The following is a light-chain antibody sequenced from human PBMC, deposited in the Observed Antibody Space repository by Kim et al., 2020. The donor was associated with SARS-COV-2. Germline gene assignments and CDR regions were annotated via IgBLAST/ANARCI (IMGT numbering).Light chain of an antibody. J-gene: IGKJ5*01. V-gene: IGKV3-20*01. CDR1: QSVGTY. CDR3: QQYDTSPIT. Sequence: LSPGERATLSCRASQSVGTYLAWYQQKPGQAPRLLIQGTSSRSTGIPDRFRGSGSGTDFTLTISRLEPEDFAVYYCQQYDTSPITFGQGTRLEIK. CDR2: GTS.